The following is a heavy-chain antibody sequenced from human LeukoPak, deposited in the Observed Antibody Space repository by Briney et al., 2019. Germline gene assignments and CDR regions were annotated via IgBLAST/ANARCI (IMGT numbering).Heavy chain of an antibody. CDR1: GFTFSSYE. D-gene: IGHD3-10*01. J-gene: IGHJ4*02. Sequence: GGSLRLSCAASGFTFSSYEMNWVRQAPGKGLEWVSYISSSGSTIYYADSVKGRFTISRDNAKNSLYLQMNSLRAEDTAVYYCARGMRGGSTDYWGQGTLVTVSS. V-gene: IGHV3-48*03. CDR3: ARGMRGGSTDY. CDR2: ISSSGSTI.